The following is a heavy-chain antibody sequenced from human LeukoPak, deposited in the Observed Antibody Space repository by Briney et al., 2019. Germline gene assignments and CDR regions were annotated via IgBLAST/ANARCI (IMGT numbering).Heavy chain of an antibody. CDR3: ARGRSRGFMVRGFDFDY. V-gene: IGHV6-1*01. D-gene: IGHD3-10*01. Sequence: SQTLSLTCAISGDSVSSNSAAWNWIRQSPSRGLEWLGRTYYRSKWYNDYAVSVKSRITINPDTSKNQFSLKLSSVTAADTAVYYCARGRSRGFMVRGFDFDYWGQGTLVTVSS. CDR2: TYYRSKWYN. J-gene: IGHJ4*02. CDR1: GDSVSSNSAA.